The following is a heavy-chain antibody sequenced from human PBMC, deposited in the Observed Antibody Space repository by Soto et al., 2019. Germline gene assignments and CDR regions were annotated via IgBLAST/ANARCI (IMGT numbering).Heavy chain of an antibody. CDR3: ERHISNLRYYYYAMDV. Sequence: PGESLKISCKGSGYTFTDYWIGWVRQLPGKGLEWMGIIYPGDSDTRYSPSFQGHVTITVHKSTTNAYLQWNPLKASDTAMYYCERHISNLRYYYYAMDVWGQGTLVTVSS. CDR1: GYTFTDYW. J-gene: IGHJ6*02. D-gene: IGHD3-3*01. V-gene: IGHV5-51*01. CDR2: IYPGDSDT.